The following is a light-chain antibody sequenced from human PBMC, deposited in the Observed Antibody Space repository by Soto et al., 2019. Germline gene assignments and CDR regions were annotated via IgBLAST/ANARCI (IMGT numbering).Light chain of an antibody. CDR2: DNN. V-gene: IGLV1-51*01. CDR1: SSNIGNNY. Sequence: QSVLTQPPSVSAAPGQKVTIACSGSSSNIGNNYVSWYQQLPGTAPKLLSYDNNKRPSGIPDRFSGSKSGTSATLGITGLQTGEEADYYCGTWDSSLSAGGVFGGGTKLTVL. CDR3: GTWDSSLSAGGV. J-gene: IGLJ2*01.